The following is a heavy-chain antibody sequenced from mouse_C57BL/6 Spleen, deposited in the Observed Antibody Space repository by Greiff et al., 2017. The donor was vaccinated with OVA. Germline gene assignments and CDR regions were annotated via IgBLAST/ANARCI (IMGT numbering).Heavy chain of an antibody. V-gene: IGHV1-15*01. CDR2: IDPETGGT. D-gene: IGHD3-1*01. Sequence: VQLQQSGAELVRPGASVTLSCKASGYTFTDYEMHWVKQTPVHGLEWIGAIDPETGGTAYNQKFKGTAILTADKSSSTSYMKLRSLTSEDSAVYYCTRSGEFYYYAVDYWGQGTSVTVSS. CDR1: GYTFTDYE. CDR3: TRSGEFYYYAVDY. J-gene: IGHJ4*01.